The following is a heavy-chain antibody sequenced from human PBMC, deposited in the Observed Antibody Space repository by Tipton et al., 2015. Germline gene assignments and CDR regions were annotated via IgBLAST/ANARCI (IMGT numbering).Heavy chain of an antibody. J-gene: IGHJ6*02. Sequence: TLSLTCTVSGGSISSNFYYWGWVRQPPGKGLEWIGSIYDSESTDYKPSLKSRVTISVDTSKNQFSLKLSSVTAADTAVYYCARHLYYYYYGMDVWGQGTTVTVSS. V-gene: IGHV4-39*01. CDR3: ARHLYYYYYGMDV. CDR2: IYDSEST. CDR1: GGSISSNFYY.